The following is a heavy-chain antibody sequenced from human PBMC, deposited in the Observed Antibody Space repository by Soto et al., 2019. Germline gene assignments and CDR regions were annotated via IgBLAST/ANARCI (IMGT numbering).Heavy chain of an antibody. CDR1: GGSISSGGYA. Sequence: SENLSVTCAFSGGSISSGGYAWSWIRQPPGKGLEWIGYIYHSGSTYYNPSLKSRVTISVDRSKNQFSLKLSSVTAADTAVYYCARKRSSSWYYYYYGMDVWGQGTTVTAP. D-gene: IGHD6-13*01. J-gene: IGHJ6*02. V-gene: IGHV4-30-2*01. CDR2: IYHSGST. CDR3: ARKRSSSWYYYYYGMDV.